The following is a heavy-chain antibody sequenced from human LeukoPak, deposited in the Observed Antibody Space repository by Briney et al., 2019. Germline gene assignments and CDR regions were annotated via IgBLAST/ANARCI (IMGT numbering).Heavy chain of an antibody. D-gene: IGHD3-10*01. CDR3: ARERTPKPYYGSGSYDRYFDR. Sequence: GGSLRLSCAASRFTFSSYSMNWVRQAPGKGLEWVSYISSSSSTIYYADSVKGRFTISRDNAKNSLYLQMNSLRAEDTAVYYCARERTPKPYYGSGSYDRYFDRWGQGTLVTVSS. J-gene: IGHJ4*02. V-gene: IGHV3-48*04. CDR2: ISSSSSTI. CDR1: RFTFSSYS.